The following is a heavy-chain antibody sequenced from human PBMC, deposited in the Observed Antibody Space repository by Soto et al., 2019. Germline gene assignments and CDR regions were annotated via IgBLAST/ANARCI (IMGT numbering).Heavy chain of an antibody. D-gene: IGHD3-22*01. V-gene: IGHV4-34*01. J-gene: IGHJ4*02. CDR1: GGSFIGYY. CDR3: ARVNYYDSSGSTQPLGY. Sequence: AETLSLTCAVYGGSFIGYYCIWIRHPPVKGLEWIGEINHSGSTNYNPSLKSRVTISVDTSKNQFSLKLSSVTAADTAVYYCARVNYYDSSGSTQPLGYWGQGTLVTVSS. CDR2: INHSGST.